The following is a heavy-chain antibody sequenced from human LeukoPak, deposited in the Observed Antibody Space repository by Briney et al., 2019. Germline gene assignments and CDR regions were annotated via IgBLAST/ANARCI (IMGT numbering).Heavy chain of an antibody. CDR1: GGSFSGYY. CDR2: INHSGST. Sequence: PSETLSLTCAVYGGSFSGYYRSWIRQPPGKGLEWIGEINHSGSTNYNPSLKSRVTISVDTSKNQFSLKLSSVTAADTAVYYCASQYVARDDAFDIWGQGTMVTVSS. J-gene: IGHJ3*02. CDR3: ASQYVARDDAFDI. D-gene: IGHD2-15*01. V-gene: IGHV4-34*01.